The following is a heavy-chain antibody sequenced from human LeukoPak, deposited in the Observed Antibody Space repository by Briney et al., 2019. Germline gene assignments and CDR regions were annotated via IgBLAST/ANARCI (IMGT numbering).Heavy chain of an antibody. CDR3: ARDKWVRVGNSWRHYAMDV. Sequence: PSQTLSLTRTVSGGSIRSDDSYWTWIRQPPGKGLEWIGYMYYSGSTYYNPSLKTRISISEDTSKSQISLKLTSVTAADTAVYYCARDKWVRVGNSWRHYAMDVWGQGTTVTVSS. V-gene: IGHV4-30-4*08. J-gene: IGHJ6*02. CDR2: MYYSGST. CDR1: GGSIRSDDSY. D-gene: IGHD6-13*01.